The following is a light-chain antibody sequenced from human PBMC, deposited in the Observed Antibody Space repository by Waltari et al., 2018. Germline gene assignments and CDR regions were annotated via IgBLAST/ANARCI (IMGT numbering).Light chain of an antibody. CDR1: QDISNY. CDR3: QQYDNLPLT. J-gene: IGKJ4*01. Sequence: DLQMTQSPSSLSASVGDRVNIICQASQDISNYLNWYQQKPGKAPKLLIYDASNLETGVPSRFSGSGSGTDFTFTISSLQPEDIATYYCQQYDNLPLTFGGGTKVEIK. V-gene: IGKV1-33*01. CDR2: DAS.